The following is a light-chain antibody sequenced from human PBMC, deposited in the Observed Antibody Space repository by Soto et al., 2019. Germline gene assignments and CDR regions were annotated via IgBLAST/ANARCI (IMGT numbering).Light chain of an antibody. Sequence: DIQMTQSPSSLSASIGDRVTITCRASQSISSYLNWFQQKPGEAPKLLIQAASSLQSGVPSRFSGSGSGTDFSLTITSLQPEDFATYYCQQSYSSPYTFGQGTKLEIK. V-gene: IGKV1-39*01. CDR1: QSISSY. CDR2: AAS. J-gene: IGKJ2*01. CDR3: QQSYSSPYT.